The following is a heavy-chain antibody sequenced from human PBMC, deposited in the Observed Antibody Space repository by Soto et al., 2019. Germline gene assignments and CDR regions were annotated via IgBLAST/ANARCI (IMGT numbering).Heavy chain of an antibody. CDR2: VSIGGST. CDR1: GFTLSSYA. J-gene: IGHJ4*02. Sequence: EVQLLESGGGLVQPEGSLRLSCAASGFTLSSYAMGWVRQAPGKGLKWVSVVSIGGSTHYADSVTGRFTISRDSSKNTLSLQMNSLRAEDTAVYYCAKRRGAGGHFDYWGQGALVTVSS. D-gene: IGHD2-15*01. CDR3: AKRRGAGGHFDY. V-gene: IGHV3-23*01.